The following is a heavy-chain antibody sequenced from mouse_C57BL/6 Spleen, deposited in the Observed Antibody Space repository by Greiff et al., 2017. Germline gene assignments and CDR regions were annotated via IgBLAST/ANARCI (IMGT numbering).Heavy chain of an antibody. CDR1: GFTFSDYG. CDR2: ISSGSSTI. CDR3: ARGRTGAMDY. Sequence: EVMLVESGGGLVKPGGSLKLSCAASGFTFSDYGMHWVRQAPEKGLEWVAYISSGSSTIYYADTVKGRFTISRDNAKNTLFLQMTSLRSEDTAMYYCARGRTGAMDYWGQGTSVTVSS. V-gene: IGHV5-17*01. J-gene: IGHJ4*01.